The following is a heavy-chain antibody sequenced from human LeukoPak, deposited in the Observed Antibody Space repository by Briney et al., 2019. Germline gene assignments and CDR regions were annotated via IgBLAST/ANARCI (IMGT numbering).Heavy chain of an antibody. J-gene: IGHJ4*02. Sequence: PGGSLRLSCAASGFTFSSYWMSWVRQAPGKGLEWVSYISSSGSTIYYADSVKGRFTISRDNAKNSLYLQMNSLRAEDTAVYYCARDTMDVLLWFGESKSLDYWGQGTLVTVSS. D-gene: IGHD3-10*01. CDR1: GFTFSSYW. CDR3: ARDTMDVLLWFGESKSLDY. V-gene: IGHV3-48*04. CDR2: ISSSGSTI.